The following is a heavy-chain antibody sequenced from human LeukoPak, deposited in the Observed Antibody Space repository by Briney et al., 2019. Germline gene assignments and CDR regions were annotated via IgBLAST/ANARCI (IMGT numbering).Heavy chain of an antibody. D-gene: IGHD6-19*01. CDR2: ISGSGGST. CDR1: GFTVSSNY. Sequence: GGSLRLSCAASGFTVSSNYMAWVRQAPGKGLEWVSAISGSGGSTYYADSVKGRFTISRDNSKNTLYLQMNSLRAEDTAVYYCAKGFSGWGGEYYFDYWGQGTLVTVSS. J-gene: IGHJ4*02. V-gene: IGHV3-23*01. CDR3: AKGFSGWGGEYYFDY.